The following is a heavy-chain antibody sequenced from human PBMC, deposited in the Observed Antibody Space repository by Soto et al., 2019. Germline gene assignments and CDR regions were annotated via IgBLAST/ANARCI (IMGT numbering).Heavy chain of an antibody. CDR2: IKSKTDGGTT. D-gene: IGHD3-16*01. CDR1: GFTFTNAW. J-gene: IGHJ4*02. Sequence: EVQLVESGGGLVEPGGSLRLSCAASGFTFTNAWLNWVRQAPGKGLEWVGRIKSKTDGGTTDYAAPVKGRFTISRDDSEPTVYLQMNSLKTEDTAVYYFAADLPDWGSYAFDYWGQGTLVTVSS. V-gene: IGHV3-15*07. CDR3: AADLPDWGSYAFDY.